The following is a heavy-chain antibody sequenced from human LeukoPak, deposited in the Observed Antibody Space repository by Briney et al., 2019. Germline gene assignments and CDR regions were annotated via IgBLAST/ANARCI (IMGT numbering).Heavy chain of an antibody. CDR3: AREEGIAAAGALEY. CDR2: IYHSGNT. Sequence: SETLSLTCSVPIDSITSYHWSWIRQPPGKGLEWIGFIYHSGNTNYNPSLATRVTMSVDTSKTQITLRLSSVTAADTAVYYCAREEGIAAAGALEYWGQGILVTVSS. J-gene: IGHJ4*02. V-gene: IGHV4-59*01. D-gene: IGHD6-13*01. CDR1: IDSITSYH.